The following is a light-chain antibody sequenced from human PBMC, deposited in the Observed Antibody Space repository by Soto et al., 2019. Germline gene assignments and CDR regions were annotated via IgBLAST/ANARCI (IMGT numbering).Light chain of an antibody. CDR2: DNN. V-gene: IGLV1-51*01. Sequence: QSVLTQPPSVSAAPGQTVTISCSGSSSNIGTYYVSWYQHVPGTAPKLLIYDNNERPSGIPDRFSGSKSGTSATLGITGLQTEDEADYHCGTWDSSLSDVVFGGGTKLTVL. CDR3: GTWDSSLSDVV. J-gene: IGLJ2*01. CDR1: SSNIGTYY.